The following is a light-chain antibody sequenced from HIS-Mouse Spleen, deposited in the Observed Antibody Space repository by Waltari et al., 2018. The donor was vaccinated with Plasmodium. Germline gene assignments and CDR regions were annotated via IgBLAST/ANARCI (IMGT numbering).Light chain of an antibody. CDR2: AAA. Sequence: DIQMTQSPSSLSASVGDRVTITCRASQGISSYFNWYQQKPGKAPKLLIYAAASLQSGVPSRFSGSGSGTDFTLTISSLQPEDFATYYCQQSYSTPPTFGGGTKVEIK. J-gene: IGKJ4*01. CDR3: QQSYSTPPT. CDR1: QGISSY. V-gene: IGKV1-39*01.